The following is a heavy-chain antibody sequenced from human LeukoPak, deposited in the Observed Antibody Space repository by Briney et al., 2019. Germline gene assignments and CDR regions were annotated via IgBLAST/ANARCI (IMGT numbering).Heavy chain of an antibody. V-gene: IGHV4-59*08. CDR1: GGSISSYY. CDR2: IYYSGST. Sequence: SETLSLTCTVSGGSISSYYWSWIRQPPGKGLEWIGYIYYSGSTNYNPSLKSRVTISVDTSKNQFSLKLSSVTAAETAVYYCASGRSGYWGHFDYWGQGTLVTVSS. D-gene: IGHD3-22*01. CDR3: ASGRSGYWGHFDY. J-gene: IGHJ4*02.